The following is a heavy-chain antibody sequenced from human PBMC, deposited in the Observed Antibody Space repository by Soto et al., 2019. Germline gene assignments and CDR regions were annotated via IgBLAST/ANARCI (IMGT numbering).Heavy chain of an antibody. V-gene: IGHV3-30*01. Sequence: LKLSCAASGSTFSSHAMHWFRHAPLKVLEWVAVISYDGSNKYYADSVKGRFTISRDNSKNTLYLQMNSLRAEDTAVYYCARKVYDFWSGYSVGGSYYFDYWGQGTLVTVSS. D-gene: IGHD3-3*01. J-gene: IGHJ4*02. CDR2: ISYDGSNK. CDR1: GSTFSSHA. CDR3: ARKVYDFWSGYSVGGSYYFDY.